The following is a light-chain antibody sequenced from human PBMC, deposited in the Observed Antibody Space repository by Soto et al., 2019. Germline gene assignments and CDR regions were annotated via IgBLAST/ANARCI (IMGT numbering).Light chain of an antibody. J-gene: IGKJ1*01. V-gene: IGKV1-5*03. CDR1: QSISSW. CDR3: QPYNSYSRT. CDR2: KAS. Sequence: DIQMTQSPSTLSASVGDRVTITCRASQSISSWLAWYQQKPGKAPKLLIYKASILESGVPSRFSGSGSGTEFTLTISSLQPDDSATYYCQPYNSYSRTFGQGTKVDI.